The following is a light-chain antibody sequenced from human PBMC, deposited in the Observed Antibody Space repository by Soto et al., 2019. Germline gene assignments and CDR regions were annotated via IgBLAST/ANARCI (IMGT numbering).Light chain of an antibody. Sequence: DIQMTQSPSSVSASVGDRVTITCRASQGISTNLAWYQQKPGKAPKLLIYAASSLQSGVPPRFSGSGSGTDFTLTISSLQPVDFAIYYCLQANRVPLSFGQGTRLEIK. CDR3: LQANRVPLS. CDR2: AAS. CDR1: QGISTN. J-gene: IGKJ5*01. V-gene: IGKV1-12*01.